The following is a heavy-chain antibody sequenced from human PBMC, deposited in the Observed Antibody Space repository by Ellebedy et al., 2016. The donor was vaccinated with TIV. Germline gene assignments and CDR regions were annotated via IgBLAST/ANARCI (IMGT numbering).Heavy chain of an antibody. V-gene: IGHV3-43D*03. CDR1: GFTFADYA. Sequence: GESLKISCAASGFTFADYAMHWVRQVPGKGLEWVSLISWDGSNTNYADSVKGRFTISRDNSKNSLYLQMTSLRVEDSAFYYCGKDCLTAYGGGLDNWGQGTPVTVSS. CDR2: ISWDGSNT. D-gene: IGHD3-9*01. J-gene: IGHJ4*02. CDR3: GKDCLTAYGGGLDN.